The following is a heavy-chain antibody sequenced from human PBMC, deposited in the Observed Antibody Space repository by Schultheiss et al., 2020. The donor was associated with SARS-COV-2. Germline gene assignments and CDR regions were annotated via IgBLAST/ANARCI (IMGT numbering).Heavy chain of an antibody. D-gene: IGHD6-13*01. CDR1: GGSISRGGYY. CDR2: IYYSGST. J-gene: IGHJ5*02. V-gene: IGHV4-61*08. CDR3: ARVRAGYSLYWFDP. Sequence: SETLSLTCTVSGGSISRGGYYWSWIRQHPGKGLEWVGYIYYSGSTNYYPSLKSRVTITVNTSKNQFSLKLSSVTAADTAVYYCARVRAGYSLYWFDPWGQGTLVTVSS.